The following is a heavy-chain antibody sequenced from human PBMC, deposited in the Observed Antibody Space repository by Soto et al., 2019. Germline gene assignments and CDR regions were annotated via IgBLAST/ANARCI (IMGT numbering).Heavy chain of an antibody. V-gene: IGHV5-51*01. Sequence: PGESLKISCKGSGYSFTSYWIGWVRQMPGKGLEWMGIIYPGDSDTRYSPSFQGQVTISADKSISTAYLQWSSLKAPDTAMYYCARQGHAYCGGDCYPYDAFDIWGQGTMVTVSS. D-gene: IGHD2-21*02. J-gene: IGHJ3*02. CDR1: GYSFTSYW. CDR2: IYPGDSDT. CDR3: ARQGHAYCGGDCYPYDAFDI.